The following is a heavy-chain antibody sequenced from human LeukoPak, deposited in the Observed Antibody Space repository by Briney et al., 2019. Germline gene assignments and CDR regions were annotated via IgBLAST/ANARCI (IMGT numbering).Heavy chain of an antibody. CDR3: AKDIWYSSSWVYYYYYYGMDV. D-gene: IGHD6-13*01. CDR2: ITDSGGTT. V-gene: IGHV3-23*01. CDR1: GFTFSSYA. Sequence: GGSLRLSCAASGFTFSSYAMSWVRQAPGKGLEWVSGITDSGGTTYYPDSVKGRFTISRDNSKNTLYLQMNSLRAEDTAVYYCAKDIWYSSSWVYYYYYYGMDVWGQGTTVTVSS. J-gene: IGHJ6*02.